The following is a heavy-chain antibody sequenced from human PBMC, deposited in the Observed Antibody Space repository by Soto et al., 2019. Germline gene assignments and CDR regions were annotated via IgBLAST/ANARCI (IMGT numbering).Heavy chain of an antibody. J-gene: IGHJ4*02. Sequence: QVQLQESGPGLVKPSQTLSLTCTVSGDSVRSGGYYWNWIRQYPGKGLEWIGYIYYTGSTSYNPSLESRLTISADTSKNQLSLRLRSVTAADTAVYYCARDVAATPCVEYWGQGALVTISS. D-gene: IGHD2-15*01. V-gene: IGHV4-31*03. CDR1: GDSVRSGGYY. CDR2: IYYTGST. CDR3: ARDVAATPCVEY.